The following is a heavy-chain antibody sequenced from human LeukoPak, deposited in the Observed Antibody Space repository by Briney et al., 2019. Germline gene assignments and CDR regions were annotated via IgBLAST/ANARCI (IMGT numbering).Heavy chain of an antibody. V-gene: IGHV4-34*01. Sequence: SSETLSLTCAVYGGSFSGYYWSWIRQPPGKGLEWIGEINHSGSTNYNPSLKSRVTISVDASKNQFSLKLTSVTAADTAVYYCVRHTTSGWYQVVYWGQGTLVTVSS. CDR2: INHSGST. J-gene: IGHJ4*02. D-gene: IGHD6-19*01. CDR3: VRHTTSGWYQVVY. CDR1: GGSFSGYY.